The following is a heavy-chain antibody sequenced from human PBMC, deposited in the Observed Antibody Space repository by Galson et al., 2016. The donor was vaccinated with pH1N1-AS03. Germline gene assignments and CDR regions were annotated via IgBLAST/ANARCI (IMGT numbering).Heavy chain of an antibody. D-gene: IGHD5-18*01. CDR1: GFTFNNTW. CDR3: VTGGNNFGHEY. J-gene: IGHJ4*01. V-gene: IGHV3-15*01. Sequence: SLRLSCAGTGFTFNNTWMSWARQSSGEGLEWVGRIKSKPAGGTTEYAAPVKGRFTISRDDSRDTLHLQMNSLTTEDSALYYCVTGGNNFGHEYWGQGTLVTVSS. CDR2: IKSKPAGGTT.